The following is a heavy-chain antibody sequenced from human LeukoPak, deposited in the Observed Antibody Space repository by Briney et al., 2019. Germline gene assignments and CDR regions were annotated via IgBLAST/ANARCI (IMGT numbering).Heavy chain of an antibody. J-gene: IGHJ3*02. CDR3: ARDVGLRSYNWNSDAFDI. CDR2: IYTSGST. CDR1: GYSISSGYY. V-gene: IGHV4-61*02. Sequence: SETLSLTCAVSGYSISSGYYWGWIRQPAGKGLEWIGRIYTSGSTNYNPSLKSRVTISVDTSKNQFSLKLSSVTAADTAVYYCARDVGLRSYNWNSDAFDIWGQGTMVTVSS. D-gene: IGHD1-20*01.